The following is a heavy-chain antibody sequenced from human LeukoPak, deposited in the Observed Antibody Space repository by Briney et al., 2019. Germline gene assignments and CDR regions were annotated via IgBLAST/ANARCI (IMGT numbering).Heavy chain of an antibody. CDR1: GYTFTSYD. D-gene: IGHD6-13*01. V-gene: IGHV1-8*01. CDR3: AREWGSSWYYYYYGMDV. CDR2: MNPNSGNT. J-gene: IGHJ6*02. Sequence: ASVEVSCKASGYTFTSYDINWVRQATGQGLEWMGWMNPNSGNTGYAQKFQGRVTMTRNTSISTAYMELSSLRSEDTAVYYCAREWGSSWYYYYYGMDVWGQGTTVTVSS.